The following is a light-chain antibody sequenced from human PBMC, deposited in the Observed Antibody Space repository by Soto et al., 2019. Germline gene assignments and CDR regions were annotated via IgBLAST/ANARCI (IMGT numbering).Light chain of an antibody. Sequence: DIQMTQSPSTLSASVGDRVTITCRASQSISSLLAWYQQKPGRAPTLLIYKASTLESGVPSRFSGSGSGTEFSLTISSLQPDDSATYYCQQDNSYPLTFGQGTRLEIK. CDR3: QQDNSYPLT. CDR1: QSISSL. J-gene: IGKJ5*01. V-gene: IGKV1-5*03. CDR2: KAS.